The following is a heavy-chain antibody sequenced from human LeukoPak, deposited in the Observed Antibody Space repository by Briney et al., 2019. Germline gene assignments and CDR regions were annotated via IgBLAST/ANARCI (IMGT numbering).Heavy chain of an antibody. CDR1: GYTFTSYD. D-gene: IGHD3-3*01. Sequence: ASVKVSCKASGYTFTSYDINWVRQAPGQGLEWMGWMNPNSGNTGYAQKFQGRVTMTRNTSISTAYMELSSLRSEDTAVYYCARSHGFWSGYPYYYYYGMDVWGQGTTVTVSS. V-gene: IGHV1-8*01. J-gene: IGHJ6*02. CDR3: ARSHGFWSGYPYYYYYGMDV. CDR2: MNPNSGNT.